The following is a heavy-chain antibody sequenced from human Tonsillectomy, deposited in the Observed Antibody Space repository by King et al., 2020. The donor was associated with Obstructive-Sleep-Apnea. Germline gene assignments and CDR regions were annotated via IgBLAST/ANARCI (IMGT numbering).Heavy chain of an antibody. J-gene: IGHJ4*02. Sequence: VQLVESGGGLVQPGGSLRLSCAASGFTFSSYSMNWVRQAPGKGLEWGSYIRSSSSTIYYADPVKGRFTISRDNAKNSLYLQMNSLRAEDTAVYYCARGEGIDYWGQGTLVTVSS. CDR3: ARGEGIDY. V-gene: IGHV3-48*01. CDR2: IRSSSSTI. CDR1: GFTFSSYS.